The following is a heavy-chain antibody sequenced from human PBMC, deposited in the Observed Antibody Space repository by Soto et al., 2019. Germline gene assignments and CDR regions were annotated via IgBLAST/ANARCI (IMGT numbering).Heavy chain of an antibody. CDR2: IIPIFGTA. D-gene: IGHD2-15*01. Sequence: QVQLVQSGAEVNKPGSSVKVSCKASGGTFSSYAISWVRQAPGQGLEWMGGIIPIFGTANYAQKFQGRVTITADESTSTAYMELSSLRSEDTAVYYCARGRRHLKNKWWLFDPWGQGTLVTVSS. CDR1: GGTFSSYA. V-gene: IGHV1-69*01. CDR3: ARGRRHLKNKWWLFDP. J-gene: IGHJ5*02.